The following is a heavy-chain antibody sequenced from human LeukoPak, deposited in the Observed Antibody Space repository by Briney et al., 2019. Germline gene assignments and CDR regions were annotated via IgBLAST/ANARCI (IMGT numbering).Heavy chain of an antibody. CDR2: INPNSGGT. D-gene: IGHD3-3*01. V-gene: IGHV1-2*02. CDR3: ARGLRFLEWLLAGPFDY. J-gene: IGHJ4*02. CDR1: GYTFTGYY. Sequence: ASVKVSCKASGYTFTGYYMHWVRQAPGQGLEWMGWINPNSGGTNYAQKFQGRVTMTRDTSISTAYMELSSLRSEDTAVYYCARGLRFLEWLLAGPFDYWGQGTLVTVSS.